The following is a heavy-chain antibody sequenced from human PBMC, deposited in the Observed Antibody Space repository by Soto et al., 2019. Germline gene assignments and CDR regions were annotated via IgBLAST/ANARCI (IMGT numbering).Heavy chain of an antibody. CDR3: ASPTVTTLYYYYYGMDV. CDR2: INAGNGNT. CDR1: GYTFTSYA. D-gene: IGHD4-17*01. V-gene: IGHV1-3*01. Sequence: ASVNVSCKASGYTFTSYAMHWVRQAPGQRLEWMGWINAGNGNTKYSQKFQGRVTITRDTSASTAYMELSSLRSEDTAVYYCASPTVTTLYYYYYGMDVWGQGTTVTVSS. J-gene: IGHJ6*02.